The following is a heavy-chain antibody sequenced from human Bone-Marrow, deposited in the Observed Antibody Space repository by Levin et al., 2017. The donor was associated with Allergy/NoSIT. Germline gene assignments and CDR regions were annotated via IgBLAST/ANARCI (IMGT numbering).Heavy chain of an antibody. CDR1: RGSVSRGSYY. D-gene: IGHD6-19*01. J-gene: IGHJ6*02. V-gene: IGHV4-61*01. Sequence: TSQTLSLTCTVFRGSVSRGSYYWTWIRQSPGKGLEWIGSLYDSGRTNYNPSLKSRVTISVDTSKNQFSLRLTSVTAADTAVYYCARDSRISVAGTSHGMDPWGQGTTVTVSS. CDR2: LYDSGRT. CDR3: ARDSRISVAGTSHGMDP.